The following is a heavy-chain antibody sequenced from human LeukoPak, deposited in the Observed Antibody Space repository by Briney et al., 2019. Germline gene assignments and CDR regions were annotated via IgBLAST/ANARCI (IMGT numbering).Heavy chain of an antibody. CDR3: ARVPRITMVRGVIMAYYLDY. J-gene: IGHJ4*02. V-gene: IGHV3-11*05. Sequence: PGGSLRLSCAASGFTFSDYYMSWIRQAPGKGLEWVSYISSSSYTNYTDSVKGRFTISRDNAKNSLYLQMNSLRAEDTAVYYCARVPRITMVRGVIMAYYLDYWGQGTLVTVSS. CDR1: GFTFSDYY. CDR2: ISSSSYT. D-gene: IGHD3-10*01.